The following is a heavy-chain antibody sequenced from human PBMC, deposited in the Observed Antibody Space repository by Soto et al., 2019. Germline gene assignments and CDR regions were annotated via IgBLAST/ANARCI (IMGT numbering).Heavy chain of an antibody. D-gene: IGHD3-3*01. Sequence: ASVKVSCKASGYIFVNYGIAWVRQAPGQGLEWMGWISPYSGNTHYASKVQGRLTMTTDTSTSTAYMDLGSLTSDETAVYYCTRDRHYDFWSGPYYYYVMDVWGKGTTVTVSS. J-gene: IGHJ6*04. CDR2: ISPYSGNT. V-gene: IGHV1-18*01. CDR1: GYIFVNYG. CDR3: TRDRHYDFWSGPYYYYVMDV.